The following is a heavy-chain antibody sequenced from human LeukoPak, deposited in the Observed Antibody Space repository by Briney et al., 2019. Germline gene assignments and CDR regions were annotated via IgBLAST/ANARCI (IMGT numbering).Heavy chain of an antibody. Sequence: SETLSLTCTLSGYSISSDYYWGWIRQPPGKGLEWIGSIEHSGSIYYNPFFKSRVTISVDTSKNQLSLKLSSVTAADTAVYYCAAGSESYDSRGYSYYFDYWGQGTLVTVSS. CDR1: GYSISSDYY. J-gene: IGHJ4*02. D-gene: IGHD3-22*01. CDR2: IEHSGSI. CDR3: AAGSESYDSRGYSYYFDY. V-gene: IGHV4-38-2*02.